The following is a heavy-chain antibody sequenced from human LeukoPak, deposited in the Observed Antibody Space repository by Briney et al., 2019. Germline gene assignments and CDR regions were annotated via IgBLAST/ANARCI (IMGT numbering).Heavy chain of an antibody. CDR3: AKERGINWFDP. CDR2: ISGSGGST. CDR1: GFTFSSYA. Sequence: GGSLRLSCAASGFTFSSYAMSWIRQAPGKGLEWVSGISGSGGSTHYADSVKGRFTISRDNSKNTLYLQMNSLRAEDMAIYYCAKERGINWFDPWGQGTLVTVSS. J-gene: IGHJ5*02. V-gene: IGHV3-23*01. D-gene: IGHD2/OR15-2a*01.